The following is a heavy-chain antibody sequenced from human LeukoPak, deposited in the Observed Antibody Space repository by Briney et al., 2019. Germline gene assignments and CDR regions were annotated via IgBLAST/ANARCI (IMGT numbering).Heavy chain of an antibody. CDR2: INHSGST. D-gene: IGHD3-9*01. CDR3: ARGRNFGRYFDWLLSWFDP. Sequence: SETLSLTCAVYGGSFSGCYWSWIRQPPGKGLEWIGEINHSGSTNYNPSLKSRVTISVDTSKNQFSLKLSSVTAADTAVYYCARGRNFGRYFDWLLSWFDPWGQGTLVTVSS. V-gene: IGHV4-34*01. CDR1: GGSFSGCY. J-gene: IGHJ5*02.